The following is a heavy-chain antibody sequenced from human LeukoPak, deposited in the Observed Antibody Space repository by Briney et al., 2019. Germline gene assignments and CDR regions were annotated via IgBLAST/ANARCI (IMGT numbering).Heavy chain of an antibody. CDR2: ISSSGSTI. J-gene: IGHJ4*02. V-gene: IGHV3-48*03. D-gene: IGHD6-13*01. CDR1: GFTFSSYE. CDR3: ARAGEYDSSWYYFDY. Sequence: PGGSLRLSCAASGFTFSSYEMNWVRQAPGKGLEWVSYISSSGSTIYYADSVKGRFTIYRDNAKNSLYLQMNSLRAEDTAVYYCARAGEYDSSWYYFDYWGQGTLVTVSS.